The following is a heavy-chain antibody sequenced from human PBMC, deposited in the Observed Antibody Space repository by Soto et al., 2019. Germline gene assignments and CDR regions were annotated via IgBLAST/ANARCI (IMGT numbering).Heavy chain of an antibody. CDR2: IYHSGST. V-gene: IGHV4-4*02. CDR1: GGSISSSNW. CDR3: AREVAGFWSSSPGFWFDP. D-gene: IGHD6-6*01. J-gene: IGHJ5*02. Sequence: PSETLSLTCAVSGGSISSSNWWSWVRQPPGKGLEWIGEIYHSGSTNYNPSLKSRVTISVDKSKNQFSLKLSSVTAADTAVYYCAREVAGFWSSSPGFWFDPWGQGTLVTVSS.